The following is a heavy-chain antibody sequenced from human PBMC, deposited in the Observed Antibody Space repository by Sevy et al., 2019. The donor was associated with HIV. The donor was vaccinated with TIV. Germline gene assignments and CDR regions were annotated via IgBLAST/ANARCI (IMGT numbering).Heavy chain of an antibody. CDR3: ARHPHVVGYSYGPAVPGDGWFDP. J-gene: IGHJ5*02. CDR2: IYYSGST. CDR1: GGSISSSSYY. V-gene: IGHV4-39*01. D-gene: IGHD5-18*01. Sequence: SETLSLTCTVSGGSISSSSYYWGWIRQPPGKGLEWIGSIYYSGSTYYNPSLKSRVTISVDTSKNQFSLKLSSGTAADTAVYYWARHPHVVGYSYGPAVPGDGWFDPWGQGTLVTVSS.